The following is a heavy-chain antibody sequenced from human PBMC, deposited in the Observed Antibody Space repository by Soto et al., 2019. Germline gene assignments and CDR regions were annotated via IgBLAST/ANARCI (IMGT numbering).Heavy chain of an antibody. CDR2: IYWSGDE. CDR3: ARGLATLPVFAFDI. V-gene: IGHV2-5*01. Sequence: SGLTLVNPTPPLTLTCSFSGFSLSTSGVGVGWIRQSPGKALEWLALIYWSGDEHYRPSLKSRLSIIKDTPKNPLVLNMTAIDPVDTATFFCARGLATLPVFAFDIWGQGTMVTVSS. J-gene: IGHJ3*02. CDR1: GFSLSTSGVG. D-gene: IGHD6-6*01.